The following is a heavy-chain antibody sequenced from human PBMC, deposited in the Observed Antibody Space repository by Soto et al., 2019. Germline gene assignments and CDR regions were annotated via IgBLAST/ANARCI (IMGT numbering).Heavy chain of an antibody. CDR2: IYYSGST. CDR3: ARRGYSGYGTEVFFDY. J-gene: IGHJ4*02. V-gene: IGHV4-39*01. Sequence: SETLSLTCTVSGGSISSSSYYWGWIRQPPGKGLEWIGSIYYSGSTYYNPSLKSRVTISVDTSKNQFSLKLSPVTAADTAVYYCARRGYSGYGTEVFFDYWGQGTLVTVSS. CDR1: GGSISSSSYY. D-gene: IGHD5-12*01.